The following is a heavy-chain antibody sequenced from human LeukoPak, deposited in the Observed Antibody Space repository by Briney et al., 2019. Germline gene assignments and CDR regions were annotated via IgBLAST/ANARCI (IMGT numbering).Heavy chain of an antibody. CDR3: AKDRRYCSGGSCYGFDY. Sequence: GGSLRLSCAASGFTFSSYGMSWVRQAPGEGLEWVSAISGSGGSTYYADSVKSRFTISRDNSKNTLYLQMNSLRAEDTAVYYCAKDRRYCSGGSCYGFDYWGQGTLVTVSS. V-gene: IGHV3-23*01. D-gene: IGHD2-15*01. CDR1: GFTFSSYG. CDR2: ISGSGGST. J-gene: IGHJ4*02.